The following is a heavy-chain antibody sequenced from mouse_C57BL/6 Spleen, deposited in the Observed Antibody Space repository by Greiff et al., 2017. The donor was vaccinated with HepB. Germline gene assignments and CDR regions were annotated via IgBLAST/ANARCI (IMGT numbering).Heavy chain of an antibody. CDR1: GYTFTEYT. V-gene: IGHV1-62-2*01. D-gene: IGHD4-1*01. CDR2: FYPGSGSI. Sequence: QVQLKESGAELVKPGASVKLSCKASGYTFTEYTIHWVKQRSGQGLEWIGWFYPGSGSIKYNEKFKDKATLTADKSSSTVYMELSRLKSEDSAVYFCARHEDKHHTTWGAMDYWGQGTSVTVSS. CDR3: ARHEDKHHTTWGAMDY. J-gene: IGHJ4*01.